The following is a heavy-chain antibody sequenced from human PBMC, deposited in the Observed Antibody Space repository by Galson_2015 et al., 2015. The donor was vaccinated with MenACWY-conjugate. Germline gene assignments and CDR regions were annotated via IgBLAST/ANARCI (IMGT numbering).Heavy chain of an antibody. CDR3: TRRTGGSYDY. CDR2: ISSSSIYI. V-gene: IGHV3-21*01. J-gene: IGHJ4*02. D-gene: IGHD1-26*01. CDR1: GFTFSTYR. Sequence: SLRLACAASGFTFSTYRMNWVRQAPGKGLEWVSSISSSSIYIYYTDSVKGRFNISRDNAKNSLYLQMNSLRVEDTAVYYCTRRTGGSYDYWGQGTLVTVSS.